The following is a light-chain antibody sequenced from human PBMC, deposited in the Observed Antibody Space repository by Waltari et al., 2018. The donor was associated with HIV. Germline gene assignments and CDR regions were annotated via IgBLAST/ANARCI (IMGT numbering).Light chain of an antibody. J-gene: IGLJ1*01. V-gene: IGLV1-51*01. Sequence: QSVLTQPPSVSATPGQKVTISCSGSSSNIATNYVSWYQHFPNTVPQLLIYDKHKRSSGMPDRFSGSKSGTSATLDISGLQTEDEAHYYCGTWDTSLSAWIFGTGTKVTVL. CDR1: SSNIATNY. CDR3: GTWDTSLSAWI. CDR2: DKH.